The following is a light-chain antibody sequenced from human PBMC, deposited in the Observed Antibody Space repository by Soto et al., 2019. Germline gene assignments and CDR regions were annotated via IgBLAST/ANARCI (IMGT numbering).Light chain of an antibody. CDR3: QQRSNWPPIT. J-gene: IGKJ5*01. Sequence: EIVLTQSPATLSLSPWERATLSCRASQSVSIYLAWYQQRPGQAPRLLLYEASNRATSIPARFSGSGSGTAFTLTISSLEPEAFAVYYCQQRSNWPPITFGQGTRLEIK. CDR1: QSVSIY. CDR2: EAS. V-gene: IGKV3-11*01.